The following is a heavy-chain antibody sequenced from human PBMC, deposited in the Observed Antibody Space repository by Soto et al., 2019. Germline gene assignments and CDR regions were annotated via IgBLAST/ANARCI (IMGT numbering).Heavy chain of an antibody. D-gene: IGHD3-9*01. Sequence: QITLKESGPTLVKPTQTLTLTCTFSGFSLSTSGVGVGWIRQPPGKALEWLALIYWDDDKRYSPSLKSRLTITKDTSKNQVVLTKTHMDPVDTATYSCAHRPGGGLRYFGWLVGWNNWFDPWGQGTLVTVSS. CDR2: IYWDDDK. J-gene: IGHJ5*02. CDR3: AHRPGGGLRYFGWLVGWNNWFDP. CDR1: GFSLSTSGVG. V-gene: IGHV2-5*02.